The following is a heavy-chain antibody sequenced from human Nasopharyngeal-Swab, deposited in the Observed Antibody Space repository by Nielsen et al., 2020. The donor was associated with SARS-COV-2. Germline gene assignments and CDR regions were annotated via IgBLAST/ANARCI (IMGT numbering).Heavy chain of an antibody. CDR2: IIPIFGTA. CDR3: AREDLGYSYGA. J-gene: IGHJ5*02. D-gene: IGHD5-18*01. Sequence: WVRQAPGQGLEWMGWIIPIFGTANYAQKFQGRVTIIADKSTSTAYMELSSLRSEDTAVYYCAREDLGYSYGAWGQGTLVTVSS. V-gene: IGHV1-69*06.